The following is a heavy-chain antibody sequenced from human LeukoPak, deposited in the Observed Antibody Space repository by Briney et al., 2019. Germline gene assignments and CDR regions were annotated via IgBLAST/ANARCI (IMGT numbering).Heavy chain of an antibody. D-gene: IGHD3-10*01. CDR1: GFTFSTYW. CDR3: VRSHYYFDH. Sequence: GGSLRLSCAASGFTFSTYWMHWVPQAPGGGVVWVSRINSDGSNKDYADSVKGRFTISRDNSKDTLSLQMNSLRAEDTAVYYCVRSHYYFDHWGQGTLVTVSS. V-gene: IGHV3-74*01. CDR2: INSDGSNK. J-gene: IGHJ4*02.